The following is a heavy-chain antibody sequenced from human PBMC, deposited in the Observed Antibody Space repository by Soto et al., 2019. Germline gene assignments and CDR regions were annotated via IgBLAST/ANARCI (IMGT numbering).Heavy chain of an antibody. J-gene: IGHJ6*02. CDR2: INPNSGGT. V-gene: IGHV1-2*04. Sequence: QVQLVQSGAEVKKPGASVKVSCKASGYTFTGYYMHWVRQAPGQGLEWMGWINPNSGGTNYAQKFQGWVNMTRDRCISTAYMELSRLRTDATAVNYCARENRKHSSGWDYYYYGMDVWGQGTTVTVSS. D-gene: IGHD6-19*01. CDR3: ARENRKHSSGWDYYYYGMDV. CDR1: GYTFTGYY.